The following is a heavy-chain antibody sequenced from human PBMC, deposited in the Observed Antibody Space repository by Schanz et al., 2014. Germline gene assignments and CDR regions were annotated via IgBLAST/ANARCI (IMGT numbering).Heavy chain of an antibody. V-gene: IGHV3-66*01. D-gene: IGHD2-15*01. J-gene: IGHJ4*02. Sequence: VQLVESGGGVVQPGRSLRLSCAASGFTVRSYAMHWVRQAPGKGLECVSIIYSDGSTYYVDSVKGRFIISRDNSKNTVYLQMNSLRAEDTAVYYCARDPGGTKTHGLWGQGTLVTVSS. CDR2: IYSDGST. CDR3: ARDPGGTKTHGL. CDR1: GFTVRSYA.